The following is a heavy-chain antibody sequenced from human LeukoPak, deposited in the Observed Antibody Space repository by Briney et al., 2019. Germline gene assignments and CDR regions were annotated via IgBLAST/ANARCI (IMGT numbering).Heavy chain of an antibody. V-gene: IGHV4-34*01. D-gene: IGHD6-19*01. CDR1: GGSFSGYS. CDR3: ARVGRALAGTRRVYFDY. J-gene: IGHJ4*02. Sequence: SETLSLTCAVYGGSFSGYSWSWIRQPPGKGLEWIGEINHSGSNNYHPSLKSRVTISVDTTKNQFSLKLSSVTAADTAVYYCARVGRALAGTRRVYFDYWGQGTLVTVSS. CDR2: INHSGSN.